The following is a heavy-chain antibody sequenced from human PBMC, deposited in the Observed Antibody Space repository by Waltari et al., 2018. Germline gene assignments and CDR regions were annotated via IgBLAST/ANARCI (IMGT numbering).Heavy chain of an antibody. V-gene: IGHV3-7*01. CDR1: RFPFGNYW. CDR3: ARTGARWLQFAAFDI. Sequence: EVLLVESGGGLVQTGGSLRLSGAASRFPFGNYWMDWVRQAPGKGLEWVANINQDGSEEYYVDSVKGRFTISRDNAKNSLYLEMKTLRAEDTAIYYCARTGARWLQFAAFDIWGQGTMVTVSS. CDR2: INQDGSEE. J-gene: IGHJ3*02. D-gene: IGHD5-12*01.